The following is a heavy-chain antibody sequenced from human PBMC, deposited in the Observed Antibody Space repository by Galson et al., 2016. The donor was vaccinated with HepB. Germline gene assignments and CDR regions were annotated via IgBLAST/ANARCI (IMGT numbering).Heavy chain of an antibody. CDR2: ISWNGGSI. Sequence: SLRLSCAASGFTFDDYDMHWVRQAPGKGLEWVSGISWNGGSIGYAASVKGRFTISRDNAKNSLYLQMDSLRADDTALYYCARPEVGGSDYYYYILDVGGPGATVTVSS. V-gene: IGHV3-9*01. CDR1: GFTFDDYD. D-gene: IGHD1-14*01. J-gene: IGHJ6*02. CDR3: ARPEVGGSDYYYYILDV.